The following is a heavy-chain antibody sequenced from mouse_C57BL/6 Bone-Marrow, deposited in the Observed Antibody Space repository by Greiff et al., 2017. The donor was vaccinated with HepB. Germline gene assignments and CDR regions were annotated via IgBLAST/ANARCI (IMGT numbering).Heavy chain of an antibody. D-gene: IGHD1-1*01. J-gene: IGHJ1*03. CDR2: IYPRDGST. CDR1: GYTFTSYD. Sequence: QVQLKQSGPELVKPGASVKLSCKASGYTFTSYDINWVKQRPGQGLEWIGWIYPRDGSTKYNEKFKGKATLTVDTSSSTAYLELHSLTSEDSAVYCCASSTVVEYFDVWGTGTTVTVSS. V-gene: IGHV1-85*01. CDR3: ASSTVVEYFDV.